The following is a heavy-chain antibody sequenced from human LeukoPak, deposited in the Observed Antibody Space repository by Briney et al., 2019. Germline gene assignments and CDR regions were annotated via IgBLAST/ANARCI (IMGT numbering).Heavy chain of an antibody. V-gene: IGHV4-34*01. J-gene: IGHJ6*02. CDR1: GGSFSGYY. CDR2: INHSGST. D-gene: IGHD2-2*02. CDR3: ARRYCSSTSCYRWPYYYYGMDV. Sequence: SETLSLTCAVYGGSFSGYYWSWIRQPPGKGLEWIGEINHSGSTNYNPSLRGRVTISVDTSKNQFSLKLSSVTAADTAVYYCARRYCSSTSCYRWPYYYYGMDVWGQGTTVTVSS.